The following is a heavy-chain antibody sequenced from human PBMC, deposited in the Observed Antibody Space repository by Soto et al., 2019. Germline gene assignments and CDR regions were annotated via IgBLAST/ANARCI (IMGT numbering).Heavy chain of an antibody. CDR3: EKDEEYDFWSGYQKN. CDR1: GFTFDDYA. J-gene: IGHJ4*02. Sequence: EVQLVESGGGLVQPGRSLRLSCAASGFTFDDYAMHWVRQAPGKGLEWVSGISWNSGSIGYADSVKGRFTISRDNAKNSLYLQMNSLRAEDTALYYCEKDEEYDFWSGYQKNWGQGTLVTVSS. CDR2: ISWNSGSI. V-gene: IGHV3-9*01. D-gene: IGHD3-3*01.